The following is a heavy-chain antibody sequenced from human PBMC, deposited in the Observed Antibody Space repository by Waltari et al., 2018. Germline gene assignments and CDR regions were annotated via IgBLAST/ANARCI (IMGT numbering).Heavy chain of an antibody. Sequence: EVQLVESGGGLVKPGESLRLSCAASGFPFSSYPITWVRKAPGKGLEWVSSISTSGSYRYYADSVKGRFTISRDNAKNSLSLQMTHLRVEDTALYYCARDAEDIVESGAFDIWGQGTVVTVSS. CDR1: GFPFSSYP. J-gene: IGHJ3*02. D-gene: IGHD2-15*01. V-gene: IGHV3-21*01. CDR2: ISTSGSYR. CDR3: ARDAEDIVESGAFDI.